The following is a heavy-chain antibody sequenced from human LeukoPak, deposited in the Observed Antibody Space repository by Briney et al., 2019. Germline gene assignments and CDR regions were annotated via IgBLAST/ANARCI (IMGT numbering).Heavy chain of an antibody. CDR3: TTDLVYSSSAEYFQH. J-gene: IGHJ1*01. V-gene: IGHV3-15*01. CDR1: GFTISNAW. CDR2: IKSKTDGGTT. D-gene: IGHD6-6*01. Sequence: KTGRSLRLSCAASGFTISNAWMSWVRQAPGKGLEWVGRIKSKTDGGTTDYAAPVKGRFTISRDDSKNTLYLQMNSLKTEDTAVYYCTTDLVYSSSAEYFQHWGQGTLVTVSS.